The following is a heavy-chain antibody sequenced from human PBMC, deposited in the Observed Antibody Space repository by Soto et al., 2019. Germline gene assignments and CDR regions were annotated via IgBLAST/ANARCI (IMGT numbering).Heavy chain of an antibody. CDR2: ITATNGNT. V-gene: IGHV3-23*01. CDR1: GFTFKAYA. D-gene: IGHD4-4*01. Sequence: QLLESGGASVQPGGSLRLSCVASGFTFKAYAMGWVRQALGRGLEWVSSITATNGNTYYADSVRGRFTISRDNSRNSLFLQMNGLRPEDSALYYCAKDEGTSSTVFDYWGQGTRVTVPS. J-gene: IGHJ4*02. CDR3: AKDEGTSSTVFDY.